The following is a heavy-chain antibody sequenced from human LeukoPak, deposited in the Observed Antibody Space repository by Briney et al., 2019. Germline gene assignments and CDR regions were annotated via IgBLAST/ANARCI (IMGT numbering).Heavy chain of an antibody. Sequence: SETLSLTCTVSGGSISSYYWSWIRQPAGKGLEWIGRIYTSGSTNYNPSLKSRVTMSVDTSKNQFSLKLSSVTAADTAVYYCAREIFWSGYPRRLFDYWGQGTLVTVSS. CDR3: AREIFWSGYPRRLFDY. CDR1: GGSISSYY. D-gene: IGHD3-3*01. V-gene: IGHV4-4*07. J-gene: IGHJ4*02. CDR2: IYTSGST.